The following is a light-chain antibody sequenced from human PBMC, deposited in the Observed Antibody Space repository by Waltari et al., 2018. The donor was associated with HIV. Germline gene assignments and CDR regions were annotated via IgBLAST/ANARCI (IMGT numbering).Light chain of an antibody. CDR3: GAWDDTHSWV. Sequence: QSVLTQPPSVSGTPGQGVTISCSGRSSNLGTHTVNWYQHLPGTTPKLPIYSNNQRPSWVPYRFSVAKSGTSASLAISGLQSEDEADYYCGAWDDTHSWVFGGGTKLTVL. J-gene: IGLJ3*02. CDR2: SNN. CDR1: SSNLGTHT. V-gene: IGLV1-44*01.